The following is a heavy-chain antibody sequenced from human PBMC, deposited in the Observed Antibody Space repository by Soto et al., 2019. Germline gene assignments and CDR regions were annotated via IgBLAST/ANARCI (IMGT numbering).Heavy chain of an antibody. D-gene: IGHD6-13*01. V-gene: IGHV3-30-3*01. Sequence: QVQLVESGGGVVQPGRSLRLSCAASGFTFSTHAVHWVRQAPGKGLECVAIVSFDGSNKYYADSVKGRFTISRDNSKNTLYPQMSGLTPEDTAFYYCSRDQTGITTAGGGRIDHWGQGTLVTVSS. CDR3: SRDQTGITTAGGGRIDH. J-gene: IGHJ4*02. CDR2: VSFDGSNK. CDR1: GFTFSTHA.